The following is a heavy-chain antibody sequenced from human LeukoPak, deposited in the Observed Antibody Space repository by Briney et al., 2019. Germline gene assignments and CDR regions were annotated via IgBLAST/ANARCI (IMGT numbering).Heavy chain of an antibody. CDR1: GYTFTSYY. J-gene: IGHJ6*03. D-gene: IGHD4-11*01. CDR3: ARVSKAFPETPLYYYYMDV. V-gene: IGHV1-46*01. Sequence: ASVKVSCKASGYTFTSYYMHWVRQAPGQGLEWMGIINPSGGSTSYAQKFQGRATITRNTSISTAYMELSSLRSEDTAVYYCARVSKAFPETPLYYYYMDVWGKGTTVTVSS. CDR2: INPSGGST.